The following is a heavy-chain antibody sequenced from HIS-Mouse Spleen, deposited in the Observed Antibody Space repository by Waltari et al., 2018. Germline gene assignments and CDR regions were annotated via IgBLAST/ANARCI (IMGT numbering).Heavy chain of an antibody. D-gene: IGHD6-13*01. Sequence: QLQLQESGPGLVTPSETLSLTCTVSGGSLTSSSYYWGWIRQPPGKGLEWIGSIYYSGSTYYTPSLKSRVTISVDTSKNQFSLKLSSVTAADTAVYYCAREIPYSSSWYDWYFDLWGRGTLVTVSS. V-gene: IGHV4-39*07. CDR1: GGSLTSSSYY. J-gene: IGHJ2*01. CDR2: IYYSGST. CDR3: AREIPYSSSWYDWYFDL.